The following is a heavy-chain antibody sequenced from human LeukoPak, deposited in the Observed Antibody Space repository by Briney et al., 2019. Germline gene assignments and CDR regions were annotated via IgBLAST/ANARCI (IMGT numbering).Heavy chain of an antibody. CDR1: GFTFSSYA. CDR2: IWYDGSNK. Sequence: GGSLRLSCAASGFTFSSYAMHWVRQAPGKGLEWVAVIWYDGSNKYYADSVKGRFTISRDNSKNTLYLQMNSLRAEDTAVYYCARDSVTTSPFDYWGQGTLVTVSS. CDR3: ARDSVTTSPFDY. D-gene: IGHD4-17*01. V-gene: IGHV3-33*08. J-gene: IGHJ4*02.